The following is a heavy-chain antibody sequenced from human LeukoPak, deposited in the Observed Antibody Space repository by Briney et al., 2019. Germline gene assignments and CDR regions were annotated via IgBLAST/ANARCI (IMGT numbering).Heavy chain of an antibody. Sequence: ASVKVSCKASGHTFTGYYMHWVRRAPGQGLEWMGWINPNSGGTNYAQKFQGRVTMTRDTSISTAYMELSRLRSDDTAVYYCARDKGYYYYMDVWGKGTTVTVSS. CDR3: ARDKGYYYYMDV. CDR1: GHTFTGYY. V-gene: IGHV1-2*02. J-gene: IGHJ6*03. CDR2: INPNSGGT.